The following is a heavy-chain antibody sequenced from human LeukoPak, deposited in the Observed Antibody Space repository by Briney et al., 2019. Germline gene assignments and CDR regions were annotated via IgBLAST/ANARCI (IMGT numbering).Heavy chain of an antibody. CDR1: GFTFSRYW. J-gene: IGHJ4*02. CDR2: ISYDGSNK. D-gene: IGHD1-26*01. Sequence: GGSLRLSCAASGFTFSRYWMSWVRQAPGKGLEWVAVISYDGSNKYYADSVKGRFTISRDNSKNTLYLQMNSLRAEDTAVYYCARDDVGPGNYWGQGTLVTVSS. CDR3: ARDDVGPGNY. V-gene: IGHV3-30-3*01.